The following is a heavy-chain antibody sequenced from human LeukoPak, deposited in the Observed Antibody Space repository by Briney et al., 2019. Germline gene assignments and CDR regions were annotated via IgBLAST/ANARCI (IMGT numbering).Heavy chain of an antibody. CDR1: GGSFSGYH. J-gene: IGHJ4*02. CDR3: ARRSVDTAMVDFDY. Sequence: PSETLSLTCAVYGGSFSGYHWSWIRQPPGKGLEWIEEINYSGSTNYNPSLKSRVTISVDTSKNQFSLKLKSVTAADTAVYYCARRSVDTAMVDFDYWGQGPLVTVSS. D-gene: IGHD5-18*01. V-gene: IGHV4-34*01. CDR2: INYSGST.